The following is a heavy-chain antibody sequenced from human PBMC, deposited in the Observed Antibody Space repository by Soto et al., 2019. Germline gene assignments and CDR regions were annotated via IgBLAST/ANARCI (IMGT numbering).Heavy chain of an antibody. CDR3: ARDYCSSTSCYGFYYGMDV. CDR1: GFTFSSYS. Sequence: KSGGSLRLSCAASGFTFSSYSMNWVRQAPGKGLEWVSSISSSSSYIYYADSVKGRFTISRDNAKNSLYLQMNSLRAEDTAVYYCARDYCSSTSCYGFYYGMDVWGQGTTVTVS. V-gene: IGHV3-21*01. CDR2: ISSSSSYI. D-gene: IGHD2-2*01. J-gene: IGHJ6*02.